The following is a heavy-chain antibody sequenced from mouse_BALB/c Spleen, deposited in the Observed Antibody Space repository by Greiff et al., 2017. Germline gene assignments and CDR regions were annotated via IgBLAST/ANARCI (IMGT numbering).Heavy chain of an antibody. Sequence: EVQGVESGPDLVKPSQSLSLTCTVTGYSITSGYSWHWIRQFPGNKLERIGYIHYSGSTNYNPSPKSRISITRDTSRNQFFLQLNSVTIEDTATYYCARAYYGSIYFDYRGQGTTLTVSS. CDR2: IHYSGST. V-gene: IGHV3-1*02. CDR3: ARAYYGSIYFDY. J-gene: IGHJ2*01. D-gene: IGHD1-1*01. CDR1: GYSITSGYS.